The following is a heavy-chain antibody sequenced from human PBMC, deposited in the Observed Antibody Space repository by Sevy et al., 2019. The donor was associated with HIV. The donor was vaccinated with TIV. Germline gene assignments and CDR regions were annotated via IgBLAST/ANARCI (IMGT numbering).Heavy chain of an antibody. CDR2: IYYSGST. V-gene: IGHV4-31*03. J-gene: IGHJ6*02. CDR1: GGSISSGGYY. D-gene: IGHD6-6*01. CDR3: ARESYSSSLWGNFYGMDV. Sequence: SETLSLTCTVSGGSISSGGYYWSWIRQHPGKGLEWIGYIYYSGSTYYNPSLKSRVTISVDTSKNQFSLKLSSVTAAETAVYYCARESYSSSLWGNFYGMDVWGQGTTVTVSS.